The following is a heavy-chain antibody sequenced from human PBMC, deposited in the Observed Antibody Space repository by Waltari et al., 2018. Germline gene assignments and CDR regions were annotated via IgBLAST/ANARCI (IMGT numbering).Heavy chain of an antibody. J-gene: IGHJ4*02. D-gene: IGHD3-22*01. CDR2: ISGSGGST. CDR1: GFTFSSYA. CDR3: AKDRRTRSGYFYY. Sequence: EVQLVESGGGLVQPGGSLRLSCAASGFTFSSYAMSWVRQAPGKGLEWVSAISGSGGSTYYADSGKGRFTISRDNAKNTLDLKMNSLRAEDTAVYYCAKDRRTRSGYFYYWGQGTLVTVSS. V-gene: IGHV3-23*04.